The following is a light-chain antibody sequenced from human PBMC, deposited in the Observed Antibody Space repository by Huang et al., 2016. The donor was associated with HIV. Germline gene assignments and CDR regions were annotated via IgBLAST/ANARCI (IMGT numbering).Light chain of an antibody. V-gene: IGKV3-15*01. Sequence: EIVMTQSPATLSVSPGERATLSCRASQSVSTNLAWYQQKAGQAPRLLMYGTSTRATGVRARFSGSGSGTEFTLTISGLQSEDFAVYYCQQYNNWPPLTFGGGTRVEIK. J-gene: IGKJ4*01. CDR1: QSVSTN. CDR2: GTS. CDR3: QQYNNWPPLT.